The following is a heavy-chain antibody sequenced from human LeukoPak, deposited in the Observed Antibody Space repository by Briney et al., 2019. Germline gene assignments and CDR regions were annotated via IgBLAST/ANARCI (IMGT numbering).Heavy chain of an antibody. D-gene: IGHD2-21*02. CDR3: AKDHDNTDSYFYFDS. J-gene: IGHJ4*02. V-gene: IGHV3-23*01. Sequence: PGGSLRISCAASGFSFNAYAMTWVRQAPGKGLEWVSSVSKTGRTTYYIDSVKGRFTISRDNSKNTLHLQMNRLRAEDTALYFCAKDHDNTDSYFYFDSWGLGTLVTVSS. CDR2: VSKTGRTT. CDR1: GFSFNAYA.